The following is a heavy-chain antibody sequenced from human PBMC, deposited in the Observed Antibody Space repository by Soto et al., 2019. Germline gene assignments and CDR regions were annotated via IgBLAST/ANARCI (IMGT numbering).Heavy chain of an antibody. CDR2: ISSSGTFK. J-gene: IGHJ4*02. V-gene: IGHV3-21*01. Sequence: GGSLRLSCEASGFIFTTNIMNWVRQVPGKGLQWLSSISSSGTFKSYGDSVKGRFTISRDNAKNSLFLQMNNLSGEDTGLYYCARDPPHGGTSSWDADSWGPGTLVTVSS. CDR1: GFIFTTNI. CDR3: ARDPPHGGTSSWDADS. D-gene: IGHD2-15*01.